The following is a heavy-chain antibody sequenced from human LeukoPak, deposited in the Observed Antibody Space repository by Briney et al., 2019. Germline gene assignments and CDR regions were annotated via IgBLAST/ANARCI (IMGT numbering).Heavy chain of an antibody. CDR2: IWYDGSNK. CDR3: ASDGIAVDRGIGYFDY. J-gene: IGHJ4*02. CDR1: GFTFRSYG. V-gene: IGHV3-33*01. Sequence: GGSLRLSCAASGFTFRSYGMHRVRQAPGKGLEWVAVIWYDGSNKYYADSVKGRFTISRDNSENTLYLQMNSLRAEDTALYYCASDGIAVDRGIGYFDYWGQGTLVTVSS. D-gene: IGHD6-13*01.